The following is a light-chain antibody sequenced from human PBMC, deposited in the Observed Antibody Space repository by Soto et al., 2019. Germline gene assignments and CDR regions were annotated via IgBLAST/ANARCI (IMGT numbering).Light chain of an antibody. CDR2: NAS. Sequence: ETVLTQSPATLSLSPGERATLSCRASESVSNSLAWYQHKPGQAPRLLIYNASNRVTGIPARFSGSGFRTDFTLRISSLEPEDFGVYFCPDRDGSRSSLTFGGGTKVEIK. J-gene: IGKJ4*01. CDR3: PDRDGSRSSLT. V-gene: IGKV3-11*01. CDR1: ESVSNS.